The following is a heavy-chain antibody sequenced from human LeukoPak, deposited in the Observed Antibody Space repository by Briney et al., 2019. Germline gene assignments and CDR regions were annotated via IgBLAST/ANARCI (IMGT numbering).Heavy chain of an antibody. D-gene: IGHD3-16*01. Sequence: SETLSLTCTVSGGSISSYYWSWIRQPPGKGLEWIGYIYYSGSTNYNPSLKSRVTISVDTSKNQFSLKLSSVTAADMAVYYCARAGDQNWFDPWGQGTLVTVSS. V-gene: IGHV4-59*01. CDR1: GGSISSYY. CDR2: IYYSGST. CDR3: ARAGDQNWFDP. J-gene: IGHJ5*02.